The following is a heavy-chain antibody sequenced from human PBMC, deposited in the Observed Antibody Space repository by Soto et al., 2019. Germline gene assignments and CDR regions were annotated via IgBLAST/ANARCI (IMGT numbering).Heavy chain of an antibody. CDR3: ARDLRSGSYPHYPVDY. J-gene: IGHJ4*02. CDR2: KWYDGSNK. D-gene: IGHD1-26*01. V-gene: IGHV3-33*01. CDR1: VATSGIYS. Sequence: SAVSSVATSGIYSGHGFRQAPGKGLEGVAVKWYDGSNKYYADSVKGRFTISRDNSKNTLYLQMNSLRAEDTAVYYCARDLRSGSYPHYPVDYWGQGT.